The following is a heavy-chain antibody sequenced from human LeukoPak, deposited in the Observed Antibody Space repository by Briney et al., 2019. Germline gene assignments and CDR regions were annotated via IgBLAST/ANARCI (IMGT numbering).Heavy chain of an antibody. D-gene: IGHD5-18*01. CDR1: GFTFSSYG. V-gene: IGHV3-30*03. J-gene: IGHJ4*02. CDR3: ASQIIGGYSYGYDY. CDR2: ISYDGSNK. Sequence: PGRSLRLSCAASGFTFSSYGMHWVRQAPGKGLEGVAVISYDGSNKYYADSVKGRFTISRDNSTNTLYLQMNSLRAEDTAVYYCASQIIGGYSYGYDYWGQGTLVTVSS.